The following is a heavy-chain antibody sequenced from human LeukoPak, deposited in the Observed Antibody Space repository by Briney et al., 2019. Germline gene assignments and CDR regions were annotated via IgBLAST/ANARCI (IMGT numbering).Heavy chain of an antibody. CDR1: GGSFSGYY. D-gene: IGHD1-1*01. CDR2: IFSSGNT. Sequence: PSETLSLTCTVSGGSFSGYYWSWIRQPAGKGLEWIGRIFSSGNTNYNPSLKSRVTMSVDTSKNQVSLELSSVTAADTAVYYCARVFFVYNWNDGGLRVRWFDPWGQGTLVTVSS. CDR3: ARVFFVYNWNDGGLRVRWFDP. J-gene: IGHJ5*02. V-gene: IGHV4-4*07.